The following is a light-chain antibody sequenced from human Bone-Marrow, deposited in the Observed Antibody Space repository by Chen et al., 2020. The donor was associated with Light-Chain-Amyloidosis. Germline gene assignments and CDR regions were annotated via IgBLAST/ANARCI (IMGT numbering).Light chain of an antibody. V-gene: IGLV3-25*03. CDR3: QSADSSGTYEVI. CDR2: RDT. J-gene: IGLJ2*01. CDR1: DLPTKY. Sequence: SYELTQPPSVSASQGQTARITCSGDDLPTKYAYWYQQKPGQAPVLVIYRDTERPSGISERFSGSSSGTTATLTISGVQAEDEADYHCQSADSSGTYEVIFGGGTKLTVL.